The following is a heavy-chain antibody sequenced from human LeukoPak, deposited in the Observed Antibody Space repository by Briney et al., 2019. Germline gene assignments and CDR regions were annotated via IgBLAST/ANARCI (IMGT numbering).Heavy chain of an antibody. Sequence: SVKVSCKASGGTFSSYAISWVRQAPGQGLEWMGRIIPILGIANYAQKFQGRVTITADKSTSTAYMELSSLRSEDTAVYYCARSDHPPGDWFDPWGQGTLVTVSS. D-gene: IGHD3-10*01. V-gene: IGHV1-69*04. CDR1: GGTFSSYA. J-gene: IGHJ5*02. CDR3: ARSDHPPGDWFDP. CDR2: IIPILGIA.